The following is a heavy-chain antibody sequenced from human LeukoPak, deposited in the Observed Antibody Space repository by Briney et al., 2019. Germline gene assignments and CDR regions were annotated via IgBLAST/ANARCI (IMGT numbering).Heavy chain of an antibody. V-gene: IGHV5-51*01. CDR3: ARSPSGIPDPYYFDY. CDR1: RYTFTSCW. D-gene: IGHD6-13*01. CDR2: IYPGDSDT. J-gene: IGHJ4*02. Sequence: GGALQISFQGSRYTFTSCWIGWLRPLPARDVAGLGTIYPGDSDTRYSPSFQGQVSISADNTLSTAYLQWSSLQASATAMYYCARSPSGIPDPYYFDYWGQGTLVTVSS.